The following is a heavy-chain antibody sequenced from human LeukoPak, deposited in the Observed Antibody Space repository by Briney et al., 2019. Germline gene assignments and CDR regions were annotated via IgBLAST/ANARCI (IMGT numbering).Heavy chain of an antibody. CDR2: IYYSGST. CDR1: GGSISSYY. CDR3: ARVGGGNSGFRYYYYYMDV. Sequence: SETLSLTCTVSGGSISSYYWSWIRQPPGKGLEWIGYIYYSGSTNYNPSLKSRVTISVDTSKNEFSLKLSSVTAADTAVYYCARVGGGNSGFRYYYYYMDVWGKGTTVTVSS. V-gene: IGHV4-59*01. J-gene: IGHJ6*03. D-gene: IGHD4-23*01.